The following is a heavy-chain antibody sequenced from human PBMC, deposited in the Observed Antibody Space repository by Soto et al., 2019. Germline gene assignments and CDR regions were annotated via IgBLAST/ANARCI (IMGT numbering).Heavy chain of an antibody. CDR3: TTNVEVPGPSFDS. CDR2: IKSKIDGEKT. CDR1: GFTFTNAW. J-gene: IGHJ4*02. V-gene: IGHV3-15*01. D-gene: IGHD3-10*02. Sequence: GGSLRLSCAASGFTFTNAWMSWVRQAPGKGLEWVGRIKSKIDGEKTDFAAPVKGRFSISRDDSRNTLSLQMSSLKTEDTAVYYCTTNVEVPGPSFDSWGQGTLVTVSS.